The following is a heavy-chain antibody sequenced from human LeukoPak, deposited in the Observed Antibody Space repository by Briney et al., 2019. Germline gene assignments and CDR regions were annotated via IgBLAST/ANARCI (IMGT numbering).Heavy chain of an antibody. CDR2: IKQDGSEK. Sequence: GGSLRLSCAASGFTFSNAWMSWVRQAPGKGLEWVANIKQDGSEKYSVDSVKGRFTISRDNAKNSLYLQMNSLRAEDTAVYYCARAGSGHYYYYYGMDVWGQGTTVTVSS. CDR3: ARAGSGHYYYYYGMDV. D-gene: IGHD2-15*01. J-gene: IGHJ6*02. V-gene: IGHV3-7*01. CDR1: GFTFSNAW.